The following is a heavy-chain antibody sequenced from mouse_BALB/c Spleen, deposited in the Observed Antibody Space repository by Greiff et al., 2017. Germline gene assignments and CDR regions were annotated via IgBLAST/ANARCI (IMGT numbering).Heavy chain of an antibody. CDR2: ISYSGST. V-gene: IGHV3-2*02. Sequence: VQLKESGPGLVKPSQSLSLTCTVTGYSITSDYAWNWIRQFPGNKLEWMGYISYSGSTSYNPSLKSRISITRDTSKNQFFLQLNSVTTEDTATYYCARGILSRFDYWGQGTTLTVSS. J-gene: IGHJ2*01. D-gene: IGHD3-2*02. CDR1: GYSITSDYA. CDR3: ARGILSRFDY.